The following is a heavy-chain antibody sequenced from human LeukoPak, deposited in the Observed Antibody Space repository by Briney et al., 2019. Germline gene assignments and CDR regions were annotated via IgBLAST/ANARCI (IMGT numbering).Heavy chain of an antibody. CDR2: IRNDGSNK. J-gene: IGHJ4*02. CDR3: ANGRF. CDR1: GFTFSSYG. Sequence: GGSLRLSCAASGFTFSSYGMHWVRQAPGKGLEWVAFIRNDGSNKYYADSVKGRFTISRDNSKNTLYLQMSSLRPEDTAVYYCANGRFWGQGTLVTVSS. V-gene: IGHV3-30*02.